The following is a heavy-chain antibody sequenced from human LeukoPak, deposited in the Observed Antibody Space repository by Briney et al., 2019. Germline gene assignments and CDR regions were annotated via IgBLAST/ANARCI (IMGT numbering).Heavy chain of an antibody. Sequence: GGSLRLSCEGSGFTFSNYWMTWVRQAPEKGLEWVANIKPSGSEKHYADSVEGRFTISRDNAKNSLYLQMNSLRAEDTAVYYCAREPESDYEGYYMDVWGKGTTVTVSS. CDR2: IKPSGSEK. CDR3: AREPESDYEGYYMDV. V-gene: IGHV3-7*01. D-gene: IGHD5-12*01. J-gene: IGHJ6*03. CDR1: GFTFSNYW.